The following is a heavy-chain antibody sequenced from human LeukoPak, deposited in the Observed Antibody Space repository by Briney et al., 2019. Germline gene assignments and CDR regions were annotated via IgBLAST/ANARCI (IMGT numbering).Heavy chain of an antibody. J-gene: IGHJ4*02. CDR1: GGSISSSSYY. CDR2: IYYSGST. Sequence: SETLSLTCTVSGGSISSSSYYWGWIRQPPGKGLEWIGSIYYSGSTYYNPSLKSRVTISVDTSKNQFSLKLSSVTAADTAVYYCARVPIVGALGADYWGQGTLVTVSS. V-gene: IGHV4-39*07. CDR3: ARVPIVGALGADY. D-gene: IGHD1-26*01.